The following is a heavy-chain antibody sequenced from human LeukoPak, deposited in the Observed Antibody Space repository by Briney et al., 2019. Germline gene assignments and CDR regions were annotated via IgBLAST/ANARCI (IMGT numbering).Heavy chain of an antibody. CDR1: GGSISSSSYY. V-gene: IGHV4-39*01. J-gene: IGHJ5*02. CDR3: AGRYCSGRGCLNNWFDP. D-gene: IGHD2-15*01. Sequence: SETLSLTCTVSGGSISSSSYYWGWIRQPPGKGLEWIGTFHYSGSTYYNPSLKSPVTISVDTSKNQFSLRLNSVTAADTAVYYCAGRYCSGRGCLNNWFDPWGQGTLVTVSS. CDR2: FHYSGST.